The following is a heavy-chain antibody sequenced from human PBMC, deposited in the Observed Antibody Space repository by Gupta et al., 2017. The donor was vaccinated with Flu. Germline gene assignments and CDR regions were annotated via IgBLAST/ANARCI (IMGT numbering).Heavy chain of an antibody. CDR3: ARRSEDHYDSSGYAFYFDY. V-gene: IGHV1-8*01. CDR2: MNPNSGIT. D-gene: IGHD3-22*01. J-gene: IGHJ4*02. Sequence: QVQLVQSGTEVGKPGASLKISCKTSGYSFTSYDINWVRQAPGQGLEWLGWMNPNSGITGLAQKFQGRVTMTRTTSISTAYLEVSSLTSEDTAVYYCARRSEDHYDSSGYAFYFDYWGQGTQVSVSS. CDR1: GYSFTSYD.